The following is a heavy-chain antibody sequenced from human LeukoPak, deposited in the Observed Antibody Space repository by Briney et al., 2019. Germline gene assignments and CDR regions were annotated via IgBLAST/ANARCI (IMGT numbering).Heavy chain of an antibody. Sequence: SETLSLTCTVSGGSISSYYWSWIRQPAGKGLEWIGRIYTSGSTNYNPSLKSRVTISVDTSKNQFSLKLSSVTAADTAVYYCARVEYPFYDSSGPNWFDPWGQGTLVTVSS. V-gene: IGHV4-4*07. CDR3: ARVEYPFYDSSGPNWFDP. D-gene: IGHD3-22*01. J-gene: IGHJ5*02. CDR2: IYTSGST. CDR1: GGSISSYY.